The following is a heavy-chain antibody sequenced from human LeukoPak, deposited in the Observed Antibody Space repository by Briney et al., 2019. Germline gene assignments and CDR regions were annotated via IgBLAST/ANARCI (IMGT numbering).Heavy chain of an antibody. V-gene: IGHV1-2*02. CDR3: AREGYCRGGNCPVAY. CDR2: INPNSGGT. CDR1: GYTFTGYY. Sequence: ASVKVSCKASGYTFTGYYMHWVRQAPGQGLEWMGWINPNSGGTNYAQKFQGRVTMTRDTSISTAYMELSRLRSDDTAVYYCAREGYCRGGNCPVAYWGQGTLVTVSS. D-gene: IGHD2-15*01. J-gene: IGHJ4*02.